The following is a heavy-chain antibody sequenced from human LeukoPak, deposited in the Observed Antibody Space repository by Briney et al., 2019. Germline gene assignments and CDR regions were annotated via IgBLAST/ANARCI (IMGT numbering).Heavy chain of an antibody. J-gene: IGHJ4*02. CDR1: GGTFSSYA. V-gene: IGHV1-69*06. CDR3: ARDRLFCSGGSCYVVFDY. CDR2: IIPIFGTA. D-gene: IGHD2-15*01. Sequence: ASVKVSCKASGGTFSSYAVSWVRQAPGQGLQWMGGIIPIFGTANYAQKFQGRVTITADRSTSTAYMELSSLRSEDTAVYYCARDRLFCSGGSCYVVFDYWGQGTLVTVSS.